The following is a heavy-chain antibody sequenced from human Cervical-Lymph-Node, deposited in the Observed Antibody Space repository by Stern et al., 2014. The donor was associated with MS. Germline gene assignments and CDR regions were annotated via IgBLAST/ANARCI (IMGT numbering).Heavy chain of an antibody. J-gene: IGHJ5*01. V-gene: IGHV4-34*01. D-gene: IGHD3-10*01. Sequence: QVQLQQWGAGLLKSSETLSLTCAVYGGSFSGYYWTWIRQPPGKGLEWIGEVNPSGSTNYNPSLKSRVTISVDTSKNQFSLMLTSVTAADTAVYYCASRVESNTYYRESWGHGILVTVSS. CDR2: VNPSGST. CDR1: GGSFSGYY. CDR3: ASRVESNTYYRES.